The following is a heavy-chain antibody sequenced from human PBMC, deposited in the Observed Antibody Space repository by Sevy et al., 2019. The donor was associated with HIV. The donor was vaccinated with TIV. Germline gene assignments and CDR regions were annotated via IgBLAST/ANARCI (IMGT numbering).Heavy chain of an antibody. J-gene: IGHJ5*02. CDR1: GYSISSGYY. V-gene: IGHV4-38-2*01. CDR3: ARQGNIVVVPAAGGGWFDP. D-gene: IGHD2-2*01. Sequence: SETPSLTCAVSGYSISSGYYWGWIRQPPGKGLEWIGSIYHGGSTYYNPSLKSRVTISVDTSKNQFSLKLSSVTAADTAVYYCARQGNIVVVPAAGGGWFDPWGQGTLVTVSS. CDR2: IYHGGST.